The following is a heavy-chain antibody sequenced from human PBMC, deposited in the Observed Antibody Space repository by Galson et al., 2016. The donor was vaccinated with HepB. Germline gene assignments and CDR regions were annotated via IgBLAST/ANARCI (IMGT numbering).Heavy chain of an antibody. CDR3: ARDGGCSSTWVADY. V-gene: IGHV3-53*01. CDR1: GFTVSNSY. D-gene: IGHD2-2*01. CDR2: IYPGGST. Sequence: SLRLSCAASGFTVSNSYMTWVRQAPGKGLEWVSVIYPGGSTHFADSVKGRFTMSRDNSKNTLYLHMNSLRGEVTAVYYCARDGGCSSTWVADYWGQGTLVTVSS. J-gene: IGHJ4*02.